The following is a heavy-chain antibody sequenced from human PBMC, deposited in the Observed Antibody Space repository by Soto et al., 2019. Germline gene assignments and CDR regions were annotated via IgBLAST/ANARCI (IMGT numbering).Heavy chain of an antibody. D-gene: IGHD3-22*01. CDR3: AREKSSGYYYDY. CDR2: MNPNSGNT. J-gene: IGHJ4*02. Sequence: QVQLVQSGAEVKKPGASVKVSCKASGYTFTSYDINWVRQATGHGLAWMGWMNPNSGNTAYAQKFQGRVTMTRNTSISTAYMELSSLRSEDTAVYYCAREKSSGYYYDYWGQGTLVTVSS. V-gene: IGHV1-8*01. CDR1: GYTFTSYD.